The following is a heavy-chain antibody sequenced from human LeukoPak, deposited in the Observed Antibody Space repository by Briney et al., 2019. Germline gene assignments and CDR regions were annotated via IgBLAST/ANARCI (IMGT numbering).Heavy chain of an antibody. CDR2: INHSGST. CDR1: GGSFSGYY. D-gene: IGHD3-22*01. Sequence: SETLSLTCAVYGGSFSGYYWSWIRQPPGKGLEWIGEINHSGSTNYNPSLKSRVTISVDTSKNQFSLKLSSVTAADTAVYYCARGSRRPVSYYDSSGYYRLNWFGPWGQGTLVTVSS. V-gene: IGHV4-34*01. CDR3: ARGSRRPVSYYDSSGYYRLNWFGP. J-gene: IGHJ5*02.